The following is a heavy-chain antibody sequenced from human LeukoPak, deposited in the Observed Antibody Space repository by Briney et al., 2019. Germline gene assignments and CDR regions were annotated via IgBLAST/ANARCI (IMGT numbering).Heavy chain of an antibody. V-gene: IGHV4-34*01. J-gene: IGHJ5*02. CDR1: VGSFSGYY. CDR3: ARVEVALVGYGSGSYYDRRVRPGGRFDP. CDR2: INHSAST. Sequence: SETLSLTCAVYVGSFSGYYWSWIRQPPGKGLEGIWEINHSASTNYNPSLESRVTISVDTSKNQFSLKLSSVTAADTAVYYCARVEVALVGYGSGSYYDRRVRPGGRFDPWGQGNLVTVSS. D-gene: IGHD3-10*01.